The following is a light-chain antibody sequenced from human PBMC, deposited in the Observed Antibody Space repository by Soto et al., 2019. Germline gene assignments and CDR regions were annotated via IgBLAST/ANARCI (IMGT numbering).Light chain of an antibody. V-gene: IGLV1-40*01. CDR3: QSYDSSLSASV. CDR1: SSNIGAGYD. CDR2: GNS. Sequence: QPVPTQPPSVSGAPGQRVTISCTGSSSNIGAGYDVHWYQQLPGTAPKLHIYGNSNRPSGVPDRFSGSKSATSASLAITGLQADDEADYYCQSYDSSLSASVFGGGTKPTVL. J-gene: IGLJ3*02.